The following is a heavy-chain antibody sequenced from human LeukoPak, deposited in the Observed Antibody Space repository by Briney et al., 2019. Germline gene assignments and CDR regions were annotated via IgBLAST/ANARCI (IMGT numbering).Heavy chain of an antibody. J-gene: IGHJ5*02. CDR3: ARHYYGSGINWFDP. V-gene: IGHV4-39*01. Sequence: APQTLCLTRTVSVDSISRISNYWGWIRQPPGKGLEWIGTIYNSGPTYYNPSLKSRVTISVDTSKNQFSLNLYSVTAADTAVYYCARHYYGSGINWFDPWGQGTLVTVSS. D-gene: IGHD3-10*01. CDR2: IYNSGPT. CDR1: VDSISRISNY.